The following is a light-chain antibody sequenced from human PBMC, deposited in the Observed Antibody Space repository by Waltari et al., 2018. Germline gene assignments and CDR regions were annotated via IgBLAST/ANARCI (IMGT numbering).Light chain of an antibody. V-gene: IGLV3-1*01. CDR2: QDT. Sequence: SYELIQPPSVSVSPGQRASITCPAENLGRQYVCWYQQKPGQSPVLIIYQDTERPSGIPERFSGSNSGNTATLTISGTQTLDEADYYCQAWDSATVVFGGGTKLTVL. CDR1: NLGRQY. CDR3: QAWDSATVV. J-gene: IGLJ2*01.